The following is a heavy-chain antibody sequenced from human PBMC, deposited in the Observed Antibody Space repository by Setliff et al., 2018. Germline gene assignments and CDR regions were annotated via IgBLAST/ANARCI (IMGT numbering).Heavy chain of an antibody. Sequence: GGSVKVSCKASGYTFTGYYMHWVRQAPGQGLEWMGRINPNSGGTNYAQKFQGRVTMTRDTSISTAYMELSRLRSDDTAVYYCARVRSSSWLVVNWFDPWGQGTLVTVSS. CDR1: GYTFTGYY. V-gene: IGHV1-2*06. D-gene: IGHD6-13*01. CDR3: ARVRSSSWLVVNWFDP. CDR2: INPNSGGT. J-gene: IGHJ5*02.